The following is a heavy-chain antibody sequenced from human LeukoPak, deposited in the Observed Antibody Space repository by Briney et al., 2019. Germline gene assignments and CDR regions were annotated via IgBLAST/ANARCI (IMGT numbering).Heavy chain of an antibody. J-gene: IGHJ1*01. V-gene: IGHV4-34*01. CDR1: GGSFSGYY. Sequence: PSETLSLTCAVYGGSFSGYYWSWIRQPPGKGLEWIGEINHSGRTNYNPSLKSRVTISVDTSKNQFSLKLSSVTAADTAVYYCASGSYCSSTSCYPEHWGQGTLVTVSS. D-gene: IGHD2-2*01. CDR3: ASGSYCSSTSCYPEH. CDR2: INHSGRT.